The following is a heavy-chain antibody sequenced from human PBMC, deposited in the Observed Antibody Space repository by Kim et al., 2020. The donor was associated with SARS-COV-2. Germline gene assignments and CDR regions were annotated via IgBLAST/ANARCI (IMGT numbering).Heavy chain of an antibody. Sequence: SETLSLTCTVSGGSISSSSYYWGWIRQPPGKGLEWIGSIYYSGSTYYNPSLKSRVTISVDTSKNQFSLKLSSVTAADTAVYYCARLSMVQGGGRHYFDY. CDR1: GGSISSSSYY. D-gene: IGHD3-10*01. J-gene: IGHJ4*01. CDR2: IYYSGST. CDR3: ARLSMVQGGGRHYFDY. V-gene: IGHV4-39*01.